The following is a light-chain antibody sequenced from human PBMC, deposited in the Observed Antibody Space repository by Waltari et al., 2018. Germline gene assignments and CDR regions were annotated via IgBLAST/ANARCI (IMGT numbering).Light chain of an antibody. CDR3: SSYTGWVYV. CDR1: SSDVGTYNS. CDR2: EVN. J-gene: IGLJ1*01. V-gene: IGLV2-14*02. Sequence: QSALTQPASVSGSPGQSITISCTGTSSDVGTYNSVSWYQQHPGKGPKPILYEVNKRSSGVSNRVSGSKSGNTASLTISGLQTEDEADYYCSSYTGWVYVFGSGTKVTVL.